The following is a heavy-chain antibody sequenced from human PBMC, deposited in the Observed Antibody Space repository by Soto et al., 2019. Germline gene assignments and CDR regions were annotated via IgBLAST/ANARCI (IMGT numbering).Heavy chain of an antibody. CDR2: IYYSGST. CDR3: ARARGDGYTVGY. J-gene: IGHJ4*02. Sequence: PSETLSLTCTVSGGSISSGDYYWSWIRQPPGKGLEWIGYIYYSGSTYYNPSLKSRVTISVDTSKNQFSLKLSSVTAADTAVYYWARARGDGYTVGYWGQGTLVTVSS. V-gene: IGHV4-30-4*01. D-gene: IGHD5-12*01. CDR1: GGSISSGDYY.